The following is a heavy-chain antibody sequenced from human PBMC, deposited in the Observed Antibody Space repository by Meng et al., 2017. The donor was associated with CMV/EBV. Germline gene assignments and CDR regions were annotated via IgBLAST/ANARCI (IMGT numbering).Heavy chain of an antibody. D-gene: IGHD6-19*01. CDR1: GYTLTELA. J-gene: IGHJ4*02. Sequence: QAPLVHPGAKEKKPGASVQVSCKVSGYTLTELAMHWVRQAPGKGLEWMGGFDPEDGETIYAQKFQGRVNMTEDTSTDTAYMELSSLRSEDTAVYYCATEIFGGWYSFDYWGQGTLVTVSS. CDR3: ATEIFGGWYSFDY. CDR2: FDPEDGET. V-gene: IGHV1-24*01.